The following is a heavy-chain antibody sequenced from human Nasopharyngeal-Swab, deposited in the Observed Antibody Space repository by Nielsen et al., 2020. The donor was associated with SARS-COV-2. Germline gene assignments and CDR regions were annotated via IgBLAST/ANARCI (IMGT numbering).Heavy chain of an antibody. D-gene: IGHD6-6*01. J-gene: IGHJ6*02. CDR1: GFTISSNY. CDR2: IYSGGST. V-gene: IGHV3-53*04. Sequence: GESLKISCVASGFTISSNYMSWVRQAPGKGLEWVSVIYSGGSTFYADSVEGRFTISRHNSKNTLYLQMNSLRPEDTAIYYCARDLSLYSSSPSNGMDVWGQGTTVTVSS. CDR3: ARDLSLYSSSPSNGMDV.